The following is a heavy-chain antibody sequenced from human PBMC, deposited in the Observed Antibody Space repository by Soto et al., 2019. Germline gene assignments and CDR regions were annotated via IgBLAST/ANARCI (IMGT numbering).Heavy chain of an antibody. J-gene: IGHJ2*01. Sequence: SGGSLRLSCAASGFTFSSYAMSWVRQAPGKGLEWVSGISGSGISTHYADSVKGRFTVSRGNSKNTLYLQMNSLRAEDTAVYNCAKEPVGPDWYFDLWGRGTLVTVSS. V-gene: IGHV3-23*01. CDR3: AKEPVGPDWYFDL. CDR1: GFTFSSYA. CDR2: ISGSGIST.